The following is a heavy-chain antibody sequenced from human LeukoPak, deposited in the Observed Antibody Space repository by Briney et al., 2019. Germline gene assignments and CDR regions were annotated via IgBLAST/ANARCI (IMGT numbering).Heavy chain of an antibody. V-gene: IGHV1-24*01. J-gene: IGHJ4*02. D-gene: IGHD1-26*01. CDR2: FDPEDGET. CDR3: ATDRYSGSYLAFDY. Sequence: GASVKVSCKVSGYTLTELSMHWVRQAPGNGLEWMGGFDPEDGETIYAQKFQGRVTMTEDTSTDTAYMELSSLRSEDTAVYYCATDRYSGSYLAFDYWGQGTLVTVSS. CDR1: GYTLTELS.